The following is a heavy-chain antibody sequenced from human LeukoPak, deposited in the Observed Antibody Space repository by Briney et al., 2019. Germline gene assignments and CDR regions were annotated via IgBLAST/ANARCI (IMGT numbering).Heavy chain of an antibody. J-gene: IGHJ4*02. CDR1: GGSISSGGYS. D-gene: IGHD1-14*01. CDR3: ARCSGPGPYGTLDY. V-gene: IGHV4-30-4*07. Sequence: PSETLSLTCAVSGGSISSGGYSWSWIRQPPGKGLEWIGYIYYSGSTYYNPSLKSRVTISVDTSKNQFSLKLSSVTAADTAVYYCARCSGPGPYGTLDYWGQGTLVTVSS. CDR2: IYYSGST.